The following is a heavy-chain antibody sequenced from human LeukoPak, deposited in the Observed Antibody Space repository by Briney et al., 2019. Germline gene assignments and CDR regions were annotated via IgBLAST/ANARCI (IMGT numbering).Heavy chain of an antibody. CDR1: GGSIRNYF. D-gene: IGHD3-22*01. CDR2: IYTSGSI. V-gene: IGHV4-4*07. J-gene: IGHJ4*02. CDR3: VRESKTYDGSGYSHDY. Sequence: SETLSLTCSVSGGSIRNYFWSWIRQPAGKGLEWIGRIYTSGSIDYKPSLRSRVTMSVDTSRNQFSLKLTSVTAADTAVYYCVRESKTYDGSGYSHDYWGQGTLVTVSS.